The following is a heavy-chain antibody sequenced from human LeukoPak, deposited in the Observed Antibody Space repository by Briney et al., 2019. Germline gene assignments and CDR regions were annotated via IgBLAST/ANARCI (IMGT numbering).Heavy chain of an antibody. CDR3: ARGGSSSPGIAVY. J-gene: IGHJ4*02. CDR2: INHSGST. D-gene: IGHD6-19*01. Sequence: PSETLSLTCAVYGGSFSGYYWNWIRQPPGQGLEWIGEINHSGSTNYNPSLKSRVTISLDTSKNQFSLKLSSVTAADTAVYYCARGGSSSPGIAVYWGQGTLVTVSS. V-gene: IGHV4-34*01. CDR1: GGSFSGYY.